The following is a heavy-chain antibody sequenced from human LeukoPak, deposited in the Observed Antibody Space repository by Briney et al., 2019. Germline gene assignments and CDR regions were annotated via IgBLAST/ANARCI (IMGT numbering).Heavy chain of an antibody. Sequence: GESLKISCEGSGYSFTNYWIGWVRQVPGKGLEWMGIIYPDDSDTRYSPSFQGQVTISADKSIGTAYLQRSSLKASDTAMYYCAIGGDSSTSCYRCFNYWGQGTLVTVSS. CDR2: IYPDDSDT. CDR3: AIGGDSSTSCYRCFNY. J-gene: IGHJ4*02. CDR1: GYSFTNYW. D-gene: IGHD2-2*01. V-gene: IGHV5-51*01.